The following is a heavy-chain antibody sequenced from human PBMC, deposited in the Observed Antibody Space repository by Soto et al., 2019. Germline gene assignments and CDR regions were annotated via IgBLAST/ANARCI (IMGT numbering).Heavy chain of an antibody. Sequence: VGSLRLSCAASGFTFSSYAMHCVRHSPGKGLEWVAVISYDGSNKYYADSVKGRFTISRDNSKNTLYLQMNSLRAEDTAVYYCARDDLGVVIKIQYWGHATLVTLS. J-gene: IGHJ4*01. V-gene: IGHV3-30-3*01. D-gene: IGHD3-3*01. CDR2: ISYDGSNK. CDR3: ARDDLGVVIKIQY. CDR1: GFTFSSYA.